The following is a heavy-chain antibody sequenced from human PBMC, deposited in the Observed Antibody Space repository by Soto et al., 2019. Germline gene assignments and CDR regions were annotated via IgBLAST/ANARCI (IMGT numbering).Heavy chain of an antibody. D-gene: IGHD4-17*01. CDR3: ATKGGGPPGTTYYYYYGMDV. J-gene: IGHJ6*02. V-gene: IGHV3-30-3*01. CDR2: ISYDGSNK. CDR1: GFTFSSYA. Sequence: QVQLVESGGGVVQPGRSLRLSCAASGFTFSSYAMHWVRQAPGKGLEWVAVISYDGSNKYYADSVKGRFTISRDNSKNTVYXXMNSLRAEDTAVYYCATKGGGPPGTTYYYYYGMDVWGQGTTVTVSS.